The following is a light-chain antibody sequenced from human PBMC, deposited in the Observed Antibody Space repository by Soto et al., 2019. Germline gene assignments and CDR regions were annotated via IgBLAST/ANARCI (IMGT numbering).Light chain of an antibody. J-gene: IGKJ3*01. Sequence: ETVMTQSPATLSVSPGERPTLSCRASQSVSSNLAWYQQKPGQAPRLLIYDASTRATGIPARFSGSGSGTEFTLTIRSLQSEDFAVYYFQQYNTWPLTFGPGTKVDIK. CDR2: DAS. V-gene: IGKV3-15*01. CDR3: QQYNTWPLT. CDR1: QSVSSN.